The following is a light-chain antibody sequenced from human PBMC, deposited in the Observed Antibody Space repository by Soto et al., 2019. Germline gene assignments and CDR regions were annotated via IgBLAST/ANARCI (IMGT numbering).Light chain of an antibody. CDR1: QSISNW. Sequence: DIQMTQSPSTLSASVGDRVTIACRASQSISNWLAWYQQRPGKAPKLLIYKASNLESGVPSRFSGSGSGTEFTLIISSLQPDGFATYYCQKYNSYSWTFGQGTKVDIK. CDR2: KAS. V-gene: IGKV1-5*03. CDR3: QKYNSYSWT. J-gene: IGKJ1*01.